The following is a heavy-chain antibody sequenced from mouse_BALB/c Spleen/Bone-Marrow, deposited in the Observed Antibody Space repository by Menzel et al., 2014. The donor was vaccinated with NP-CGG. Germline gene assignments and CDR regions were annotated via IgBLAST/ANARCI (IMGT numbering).Heavy chain of an antibody. J-gene: IGHJ4*01. CDR1: GYTFXSYY. V-gene: IGHV1S81*02. CDR2: INPSNGGT. D-gene: IGHD5-1*01. Sequence: VKLMESGAELVKPGASVKLSCKASGYTFXSYYMYWVKQRPGQGLEWIGEINPSNGGTNFNEKFKSGATLTVDKSSSTAYMQLSSLTSEDPAVYYCTRLPHWGQGTSDTVSS. CDR3: TRLPH.